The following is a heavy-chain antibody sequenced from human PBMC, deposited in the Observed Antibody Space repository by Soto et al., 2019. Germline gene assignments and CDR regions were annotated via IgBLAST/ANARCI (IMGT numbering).Heavy chain of an antibody. J-gene: IGHJ5*02. CDR1: GGSFSGYY. V-gene: IGHV4-34*01. Sequence: TSETLSLTCAVYGGSFSGYYWSWIRQPPGKGLEWIGEINHSGSTNYNPSLKSRVTISVDTSKNQFSLKLSSVTAADTAVYYCARSSQGQYDFWSGYSASHWFDPWGQGTLVTVSS. CDR2: INHSGST. D-gene: IGHD3-3*01. CDR3: ARSSQGQYDFWSGYSASHWFDP.